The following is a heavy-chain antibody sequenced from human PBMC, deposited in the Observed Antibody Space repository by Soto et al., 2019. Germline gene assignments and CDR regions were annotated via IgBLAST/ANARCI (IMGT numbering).Heavy chain of an antibody. Sequence: VQLVESGGGLVQPGGSLRLSCAASGFTFSSYGMHWVRQAPGKGLEWVAVISYDGSNKHYADSVKGRFTISRDNSKNTLYLQMTSLRAEDTAVFYCAKDHTSMVPLSYGMDVWGQGTTVTVSS. V-gene: IGHV3-30*18. J-gene: IGHJ6*02. D-gene: IGHD3-10*01. CDR2: ISYDGSNK. CDR1: GFTFSSYG. CDR3: AKDHTSMVPLSYGMDV.